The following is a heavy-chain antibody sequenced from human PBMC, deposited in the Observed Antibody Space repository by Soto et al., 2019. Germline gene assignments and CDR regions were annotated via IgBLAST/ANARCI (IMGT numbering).Heavy chain of an antibody. CDR1: GFTFSSDW. CDR2: IKQDGSEQ. J-gene: IGHJ2*01. Sequence: EVQLVESGGGLVQPGGSLRLSCAASGFTFSSDWMSWVRQAPGKGMECVANIKQDGSEQYYVDSVKGRFTISRDNAKNSLYLQMNSLRVEDTAVYYCARDREAAMQYFDLWGRGTLVTVSS. V-gene: IGHV3-7*01. CDR3: ARDREAAMQYFDL. D-gene: IGHD5-18*01.